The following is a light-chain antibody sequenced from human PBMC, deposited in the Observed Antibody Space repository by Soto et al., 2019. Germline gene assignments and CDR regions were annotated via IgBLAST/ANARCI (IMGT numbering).Light chain of an antibody. CDR3: QQYGSSPPIT. CDR1: QSVSSY. Sequence: EIVLTQSPATLSLSPGERATLSCRAGQSVSSYLAWYQQKPGQAPRLLSYGASSRATGIPDRFSGSGSGIDFTLTISRLEPEDFAVYYCQQYGSSPPITFGQGTRLEI. CDR2: GAS. V-gene: IGKV3-20*01. J-gene: IGKJ5*01.